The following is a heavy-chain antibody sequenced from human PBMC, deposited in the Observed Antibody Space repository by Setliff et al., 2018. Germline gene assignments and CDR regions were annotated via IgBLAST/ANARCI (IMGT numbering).Heavy chain of an antibody. CDR3: ARELRSPYWHLDS. CDR1: GGTFSSSG. CDR2: FIPILGAT. V-gene: IGHV1-69*13. Sequence: SVKVSCKSSGGTFSSSGITWVRQAPGQGLQWLGRFIPILGATNYAQNFQGRVTITADESTITGYMELRSLRSDDTAVYYCARELRSPYWHLDSWGQGTQVTVSS. J-gene: IGHJ5*01. D-gene: IGHD3-16*01.